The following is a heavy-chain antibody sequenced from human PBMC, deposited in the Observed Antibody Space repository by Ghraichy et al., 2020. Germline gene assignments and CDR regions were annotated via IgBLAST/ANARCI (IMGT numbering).Heavy chain of an antibody. CDR2: MKYDGRDK. CDR3: AREGHSRTFSGDDAFDI. V-gene: IGHV3-30*02. Sequence: GESLNISCAASGFTLNSYDMHWVRQAPGKGPEWVAFMKYDGRDKFYADSVKGRFTISRDNSKNTLYLQMNSLTTEDTAVYYCAREGHSRTFSGDDAFDIWGQGTMVTVSS. D-gene: IGHD1-26*01. CDR1: GFTLNSYD. J-gene: IGHJ3*02.